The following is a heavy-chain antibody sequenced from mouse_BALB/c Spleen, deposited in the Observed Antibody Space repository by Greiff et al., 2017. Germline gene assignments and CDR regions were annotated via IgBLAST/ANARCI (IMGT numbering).Heavy chain of an antibody. Sequence: EVMLVESGGGLVKPGGSLKLSCAASGFAFSSYDMSWVRQTPEKRLEWVAYISSGSSTIYYADTVKGRFTISRDNPKNTLFLQMTSLRSEDTAMYYCARSNYGYAMDYWGQGTSVTVSS. CDR1: GFAFSSYD. CDR2: ISSGSSTI. CDR3: ARSNYGYAMDY. J-gene: IGHJ4*01. V-gene: IGHV5-12-1*01. D-gene: IGHD1-1*01.